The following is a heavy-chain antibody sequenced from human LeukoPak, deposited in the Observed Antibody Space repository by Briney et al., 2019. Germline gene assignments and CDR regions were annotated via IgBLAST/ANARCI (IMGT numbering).Heavy chain of an antibody. V-gene: IGHV4-59*01. D-gene: IGHD3-16*02. CDR3: ARDKQHSYRRIFDH. CDR2: MQHNGNS. J-gene: IGHJ4*02. Sequence: SETLSLTCTVSGDSISTYHWNWIRKPPGKGLEWIGYMQHNGNSKYNPSLRSRVTIFIDTSKSQVALILSSVTAADTAVYYCARDKQHSYRRIFDHWGQGALVSVSS. CDR1: GDSISTYH.